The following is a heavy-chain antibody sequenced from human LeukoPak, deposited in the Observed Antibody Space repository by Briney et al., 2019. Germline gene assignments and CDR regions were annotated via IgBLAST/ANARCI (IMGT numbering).Heavy chain of an antibody. V-gene: IGHV1-8*01. CDR3: ARGRDPIVPLDWFDP. Sequence: APVKVSCKASGYTFTSYDINWVRQATGQGLEWMGWMNPNSGNTGYAQKFQGRVTMTRNTSISTAYMELSSLRSEDTAVYYCARGRDPIVPLDWFDPWGQGTLVTVSS. CDR2: MNPNSGNT. D-gene: IGHD2/OR15-2a*01. J-gene: IGHJ5*02. CDR1: GYTFTSYD.